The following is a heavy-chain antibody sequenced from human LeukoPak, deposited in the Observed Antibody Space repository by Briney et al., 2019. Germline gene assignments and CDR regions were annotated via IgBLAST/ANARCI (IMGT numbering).Heavy chain of an antibody. CDR2: ISASGGST. J-gene: IGHJ4*02. D-gene: IGHD3-16*01. V-gene: IGHV3-23*01. Sequence: GGSLRLSCAASGFTFNNYAMSWVRQAPGKGLEWVSAISASGGSTYYADSVKGRFTISRDNSKNTLYLQMNSLRAEDTAVYYCARDAAFGGVNHFDYWGQGTLVTVSS. CDR1: GFTFNNYA. CDR3: ARDAAFGGVNHFDY.